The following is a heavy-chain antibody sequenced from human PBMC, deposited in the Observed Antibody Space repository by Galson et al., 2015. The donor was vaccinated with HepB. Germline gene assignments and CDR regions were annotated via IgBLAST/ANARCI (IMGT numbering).Heavy chain of an antibody. V-gene: IGHV3-30-3*01. Sequence: SLRLSCAASGFTFSNFAMHWVRQAPGKGLEWVAVISYDGSKKYYADSMKGRFTISRDNSKNTLYLQMNSLRAEDTAVYYCVVAARFGNGLDVWGQGTTVTVSS. D-gene: IGHD6-6*01. CDR3: VVAARFGNGLDV. CDR2: ISYDGSKK. J-gene: IGHJ6*02. CDR1: GFTFSNFA.